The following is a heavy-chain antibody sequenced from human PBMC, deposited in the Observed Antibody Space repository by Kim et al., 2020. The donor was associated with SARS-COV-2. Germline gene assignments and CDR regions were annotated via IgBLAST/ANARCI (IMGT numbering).Heavy chain of an antibody. CDR2: IRSKADGYAT. J-gene: IGHJ5*02. CDR3: TRQSSSPDL. D-gene: IGHD6-13*01. V-gene: IGHV3-73*01. Sequence: GGSLRLSCAASGFTFSVSAMHWVRQASGKGLEWVGHIRSKADGYATTYAASVKGRFTISRDDSKNTAYLQMDSLKTEDSAVYYCTRQSSSPDLWGQGTLVTVSS. CDR1: GFTFSVSA.